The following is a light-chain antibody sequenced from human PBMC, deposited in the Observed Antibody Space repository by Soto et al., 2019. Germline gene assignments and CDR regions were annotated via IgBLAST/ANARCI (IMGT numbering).Light chain of an antibody. CDR2: GAS. J-gene: IGKJ1*01. Sequence: DVQVTQSRSSLSASVGDRVTITCRASQGISNSLAWYQQRPGRVPKLLIYGASNLQSEVPSRFSGSGSGTDFTLTISSLQPEDVATYYCQKYDSAARTFGQGTKVDIK. CDR3: QKYDSAART. CDR1: QGISNS. V-gene: IGKV1-27*01.